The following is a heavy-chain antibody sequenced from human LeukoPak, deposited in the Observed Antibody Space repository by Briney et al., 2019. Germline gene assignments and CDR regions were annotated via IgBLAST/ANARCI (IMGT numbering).Heavy chain of an antibody. CDR1: GGSISSSSYY. V-gene: IGHV4-39*01. Sequence: SETLSLTCTVSGGSISSSSYYWGWIRQPPGKGLEWIGSIYYSGSTYYNPSLKSRVTISVDTSKNQFSLKLSSVTAADTAVYYCARLPDDFDWSLNYFDYWGQGTLVTVSS. CDR3: ARLPDDFDWSLNYFDY. J-gene: IGHJ4*02. CDR2: IYYSGST. D-gene: IGHD3-9*01.